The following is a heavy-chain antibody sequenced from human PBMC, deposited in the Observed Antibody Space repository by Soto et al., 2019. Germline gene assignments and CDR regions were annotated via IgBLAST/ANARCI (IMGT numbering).Heavy chain of an antibody. CDR1: GFTFISYA. Sequence: VGSLRLSCAASGFTFISYAMSWCLESAVKVLEWVSAISGSGGSTYYADSVKGRFTISRDNSKNTLYLQMNSLRAEDTAVYYCAKGTGSYPDDAFDIWGQGTMVTVSS. J-gene: IGHJ3*02. CDR3: AKGTGSYPDDAFDI. D-gene: IGHD1-26*01. V-gene: IGHV3-23*01. CDR2: ISGSGGST.